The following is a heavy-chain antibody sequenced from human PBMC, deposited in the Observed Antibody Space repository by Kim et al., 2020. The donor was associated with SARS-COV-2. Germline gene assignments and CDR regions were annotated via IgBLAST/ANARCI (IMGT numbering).Heavy chain of an antibody. Sequence: DSVKGRFTISRDNSKNTLYLQMNSLGADDTAVYYCARAFLRPHYYYGMDVWGQGTTVTVSS. J-gene: IGHJ6*02. V-gene: IGHV3-30*01. D-gene: IGHD4-17*01. CDR3: ARAFLRPHYYYGMDV.